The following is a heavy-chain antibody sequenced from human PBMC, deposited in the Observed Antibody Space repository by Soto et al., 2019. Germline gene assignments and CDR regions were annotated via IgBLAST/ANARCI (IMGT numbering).Heavy chain of an antibody. CDR2: ISSSSQNI. D-gene: IGHD3-10*01. CDR3: ARDQSRGQVFYYYMDV. V-gene: IGHV3-48*01. CDR1: EFTLSTSA. J-gene: IGHJ6*03. Sequence: EVQLVESGGGLVQPGGSLRLSCAASEFTLSTSAMNSVRQAPGKGLEWVSYISSSSQNIRYADSVKGRFTISRDNAKNSLYLQMNSLRAEDTAVYYCARDQSRGQVFYYYMDVWGKGTTVTVSS.